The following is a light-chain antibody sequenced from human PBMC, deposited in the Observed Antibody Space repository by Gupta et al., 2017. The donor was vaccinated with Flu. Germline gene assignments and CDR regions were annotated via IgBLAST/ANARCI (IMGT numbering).Light chain of an antibody. J-gene: IGKJ2*01. CDR1: QSISNY. CDR2: SAS. V-gene: IGKV1-39*01. Sequence: DIQMTQSPPSLSASIGDRVTITCRASQSISNYLNWYQQKPGEAPKLLIYSASSLQSWVPSRFSGSGSGTDFTLTISSLQREDFATYHCQQSDSTPFTFGQGTKLEIK. CDR3: QQSDSTPFT.